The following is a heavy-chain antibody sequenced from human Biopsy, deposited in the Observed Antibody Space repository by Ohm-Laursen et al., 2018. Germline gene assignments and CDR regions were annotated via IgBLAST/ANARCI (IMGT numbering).Heavy chain of an antibody. CDR3: AKDNLPPARGPLNYYFYVMDV. V-gene: IGHV3-9*01. Sequence: SLRLSCAASGFTFEDYAMHWVRQAPGKGLEWVSSINRNNGNVGYADSVKGRFTISRDNAKNSLYLQMNNLRTEDTALYYCAKDNLPPARGPLNYYFYVMDVWGQGTTVTVS. J-gene: IGHJ6*02. CDR2: INRNNGNV. CDR1: GFTFEDYA. D-gene: IGHD3-16*02.